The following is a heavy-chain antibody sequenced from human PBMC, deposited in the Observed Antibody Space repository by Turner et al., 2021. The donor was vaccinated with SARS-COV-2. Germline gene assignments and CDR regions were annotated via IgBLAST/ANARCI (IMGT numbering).Heavy chain of an antibody. CDR2: INSDGSST. V-gene: IGHV3-74*01. D-gene: IGHD6-19*01. CDR1: GFTLSTYW. CDR3: ARAGPDGYSSGWNQGMDV. Sequence: EVQLVESGGGLVQPGGSLRLSCAASGFTLSTYWMHWVRQAPGKGLGRVSRINSDGSSTRYADSVKGRFTISRDNAKNTLYLQMNSLRAEDTAVYYCARAGPDGYSSGWNQGMDVWGQGTTVTVSS. J-gene: IGHJ6*02.